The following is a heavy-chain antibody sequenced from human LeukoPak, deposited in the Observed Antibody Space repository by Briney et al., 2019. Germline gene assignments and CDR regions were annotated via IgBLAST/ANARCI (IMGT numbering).Heavy chain of an antibody. V-gene: IGHV3-30-3*01. Sequence: GGSLRLSCAASGFTFSSYAMHWVRQAPGKGLEWVAVISYDGSNKYYADSVKGRFTISRDNSKNTLYLQMNSLRAEGTAVYYCARGTLSAVAVDYWGQGTLVTVSS. CDR3: ARGTLSAVAVDY. CDR1: GFTFSSYA. J-gene: IGHJ4*02. D-gene: IGHD6-19*01. CDR2: ISYDGSNK.